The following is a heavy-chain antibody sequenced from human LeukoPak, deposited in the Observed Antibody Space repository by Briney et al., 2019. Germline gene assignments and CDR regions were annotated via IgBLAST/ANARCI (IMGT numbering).Heavy chain of an antibody. V-gene: IGHV4-4*02. D-gene: IGHD3-22*01. Sequence: KASETLSLTCVVSGDSLSTGNWWSWVRQSPGKGLEWIGEIYHFGSTNYSPSLKSRVTISLDMSTNQFSLRLSSVTAADTAVYYCARARRDGGGYRFDLWGQGTQVTVSA. CDR1: GDSLSTGNW. CDR2: IYHFGST. CDR3: ARARRDGGGYRFDL. J-gene: IGHJ4*02.